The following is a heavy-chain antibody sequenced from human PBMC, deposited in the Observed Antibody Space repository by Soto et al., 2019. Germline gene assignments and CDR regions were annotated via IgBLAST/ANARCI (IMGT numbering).Heavy chain of an antibody. V-gene: IGHV4-4*07. Sequence: QVVLQESGPGVVKPSDTLSLTCNVSGASLSRYYWSWIRQPPGKGLEWIGRIYATGDTDYNPSLKSRISMSVDMSKKQCSLTLRSVTAADTAIYYCVRDGTKNLRDRFEPWGRGILVTVSS. CDR1: GASLSRYY. D-gene: IGHD1-26*01. CDR3: VRDGTKNLRDRFEP. J-gene: IGHJ5*02. CDR2: IYATGDT.